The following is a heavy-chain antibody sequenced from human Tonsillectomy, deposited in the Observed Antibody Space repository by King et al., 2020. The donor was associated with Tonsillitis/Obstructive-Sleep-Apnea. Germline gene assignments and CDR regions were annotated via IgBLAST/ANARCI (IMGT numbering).Heavy chain of an antibody. Sequence: VQLVESGGGLVRPGRSLRLSCAASGFTFDDYAMHWVRPAPGKGLEWVSGISWNSGSIGYADSVKGRFTISRDNAKNSLYLQMNSLRAEDTALYYCAKGIWRTSDSTSCLVLWGRGTLVTVSS. D-gene: IGHD2-2*01. CDR3: AKGIWRTSDSTSCLVL. CDR1: GFTFDDYA. V-gene: IGHV3-9*01. CDR2: ISWNSGSI. J-gene: IGHJ2*01.